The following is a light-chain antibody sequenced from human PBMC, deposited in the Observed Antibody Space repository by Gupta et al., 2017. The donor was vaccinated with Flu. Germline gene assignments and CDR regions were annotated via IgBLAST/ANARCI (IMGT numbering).Light chain of an antibody. J-gene: IGKJ5*01. V-gene: IGKV1-16*01. CDR2: GAS. CDR1: QDIGPS. CDR3: QQYNVYPLT. Sequence: PSSLSASIGDSVTISCRASQDIGPSVAWFYQAPGKAPKSLISGASNWQSGVPSRFRGGRAGTDFSLTIRGRQPEDFATYYCQQYNVYPLTFGKGTRLDFK.